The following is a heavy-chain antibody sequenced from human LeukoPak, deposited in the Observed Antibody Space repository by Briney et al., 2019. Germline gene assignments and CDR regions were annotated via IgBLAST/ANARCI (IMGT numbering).Heavy chain of an antibody. V-gene: IGHV1-46*01. CDR2: INPSGDGT. Sequence: GASVKVSCKASGYTFTSYYMHWVRQAPGQGLEWMGVINPSGDGTSYAQKFQGRVTMTRNVSTSTVYMELSSLRSEDTAVYYCARTCCSETSKFDYWGQGTLVTVPS. CDR1: GYTFTSYY. D-gene: IGHD2-15*01. CDR3: ARTCCSETSKFDY. J-gene: IGHJ4*02.